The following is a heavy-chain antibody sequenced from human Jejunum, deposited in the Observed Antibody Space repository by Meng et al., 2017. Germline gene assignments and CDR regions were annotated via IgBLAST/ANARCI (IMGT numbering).Heavy chain of an antibody. CDR1: GFTLSTYW. D-gene: IGHD3-22*01. Sequence: GESLKISCGASGFTLSTYWMSWVRQAPGKGLEWVANINQDGSAKNYVDSVKGRFTISRDNAKKSLFLQMNSLRAEDTAVYYCARDSAYYYQSSGYRSAFDIWGQGKMVNV. V-gene: IGHV3-7*01. CDR2: INQDGSAK. J-gene: IGHJ3*02. CDR3: ARDSAYYYQSSGYRSAFDI.